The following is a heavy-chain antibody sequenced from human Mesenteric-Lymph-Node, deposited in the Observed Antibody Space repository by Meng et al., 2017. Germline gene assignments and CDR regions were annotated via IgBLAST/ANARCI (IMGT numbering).Heavy chain of an antibody. D-gene: IGHD4-23*01. V-gene: IGHV3-30*04. Sequence: GESLKISCTASGFPFSSYAMHWVRQAPGKGLEWVAVVSDDSRKKYYAESVEGRLTISRDNAKDTLYLQMNSLRAEDTAVYYCARGATVVTDYWGQGTLVTVSS. CDR2: VSDDSRKK. J-gene: IGHJ4*02. CDR1: GFPFSSYA. CDR3: ARGATVVTDY.